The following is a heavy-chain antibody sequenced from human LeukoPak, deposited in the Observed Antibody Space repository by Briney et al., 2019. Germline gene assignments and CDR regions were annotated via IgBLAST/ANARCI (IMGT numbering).Heavy chain of an antibody. D-gene: IGHD6-13*01. Sequence: PGGSLRLSCAASGFTFSSYAMSWVRQAPGKGLEWVSGISGGGGSTFYADSVKGRFTISRDNSKSTLYLQMNSLRAEDTAVYYCAKDVYGSSWSSLDCWGQGTLVTVSS. V-gene: IGHV3-23*01. CDR1: GFTFSSYA. CDR2: ISGGGGST. CDR3: AKDVYGSSWSSLDC. J-gene: IGHJ4*02.